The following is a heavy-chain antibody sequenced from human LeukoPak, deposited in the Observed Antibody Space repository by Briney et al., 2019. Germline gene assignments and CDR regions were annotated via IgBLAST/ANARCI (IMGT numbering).Heavy chain of an antibody. CDR1: GGSISSSNW. Sequence: SETLSLTCAVSGGSISSSNWWSWVRQPPGKGLEWIGEIYHSGSTNYNPSLKSRVTISVDKSKNQFSLKLSSVTAADTAVYYCATRSITMVRGVIYNYWGQGTLVTVSS. CDR3: ATRSITMVRGVIYNY. V-gene: IGHV4-4*02. J-gene: IGHJ4*02. CDR2: IYHSGST. D-gene: IGHD3-10*01.